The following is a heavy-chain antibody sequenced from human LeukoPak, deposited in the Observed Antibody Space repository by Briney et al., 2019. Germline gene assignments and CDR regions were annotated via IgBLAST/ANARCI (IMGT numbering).Heavy chain of an antibody. Sequence: GGPLRLSCAASGFTVSSNYMSWVRQAPGKGLEWVSVIYADSSTFYTDSVKGRFTISRDNSKNTVYLQMNSLRGEDTALYYCARESTLVTPGVFDYWGQGTLVTVSS. D-gene: IGHD2-21*02. V-gene: IGHV3-66*01. CDR1: GFTVSSNY. CDR2: IYADSST. J-gene: IGHJ4*02. CDR3: ARESTLVTPGVFDY.